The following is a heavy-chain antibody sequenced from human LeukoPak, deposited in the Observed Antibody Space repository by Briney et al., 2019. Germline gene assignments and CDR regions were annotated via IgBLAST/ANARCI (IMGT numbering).Heavy chain of an antibody. Sequence: PSETLSLTCAVYGGSFSGYYWSWIRQPPGKGLEWIGYIYYSGSTNYNPSLKSRVTISVDTSKNQFSLKLSSVTAADTAVYYCARDAGWFGDDYYMDVWGKGTTVTVSS. CDR1: GGSFSGYY. J-gene: IGHJ6*03. V-gene: IGHV4-59*01. D-gene: IGHD3-10*01. CDR2: IYYSGST. CDR3: ARDAGWFGDDYYMDV.